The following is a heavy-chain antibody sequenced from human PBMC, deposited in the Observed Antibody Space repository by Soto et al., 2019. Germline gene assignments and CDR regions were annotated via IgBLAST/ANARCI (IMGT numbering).Heavy chain of an antibody. CDR1: GYTFTAYY. CDR2: INPNGGGT. Sequence: QVQLVQSGAEMKKPGASVKVSCEASGYTFTAYYIHRVRQAPGQGLEWMGWINPNGGGTKYAQKIQGRVTMTRDTSINTAYMELTRLTSDDTAVYYCARAVHTMIQGVRFRVDQWGQGTLVTVSS. V-gene: IGHV1-2*02. D-gene: IGHD3-10*01. CDR3: ARAVHTMIQGVRFRVDQ. J-gene: IGHJ4*02.